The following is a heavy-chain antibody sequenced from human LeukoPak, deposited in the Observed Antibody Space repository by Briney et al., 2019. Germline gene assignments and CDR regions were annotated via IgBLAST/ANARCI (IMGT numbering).Heavy chain of an antibody. Sequence: AGGSLRLSCAASGFTFSSYGMHWVRQAPGKGLEWVACIWGDGSNKYYGDPVKGRFTTSRDNSKNTLYLQMNSLRAEDTAVYYRAKEFWVGATRKLDQWGQGTLVTVSS. CDR3: AKEFWVGATRKLDQ. J-gene: IGHJ4*02. CDR1: GFTFSSYG. V-gene: IGHV3-30*02. CDR2: IWGDGSNK. D-gene: IGHD1-26*01.